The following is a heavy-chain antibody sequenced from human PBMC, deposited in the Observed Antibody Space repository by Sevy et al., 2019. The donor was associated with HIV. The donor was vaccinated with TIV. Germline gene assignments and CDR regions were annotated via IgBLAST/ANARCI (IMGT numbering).Heavy chain of an antibody. CDR1: KFIFSDYI. CDR3: ARSIQYSSSSASYWFDP. D-gene: IGHD6-6*01. CDR2: ISSSSMYI. Sequence: GGSLRLSCVTSKFIFSDYIFHWVRQAPRKGLEWVSCISSSSMYIYYADSVKGRFTISRDNARNSLYLQMNSLSAEDTAVYYCARSIQYSSSSASYWFDPWGQGTLVTVSS. J-gene: IGHJ5*02. V-gene: IGHV3-21*01.